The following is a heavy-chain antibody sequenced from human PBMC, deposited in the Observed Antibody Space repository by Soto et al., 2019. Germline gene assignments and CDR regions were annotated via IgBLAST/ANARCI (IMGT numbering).Heavy chain of an antibody. D-gene: IGHD6-6*01. Sequence: PGGSLRLSCAASGFTFSRHLMSWLRQAPGKGLEWAANINEDGSDKYYVDSVKGRFTISRDNAKNSLYLQMSSLRVEDTAVYYCARDGGQLEDYFDYWGQGTTVTVSS. V-gene: IGHV3-7*01. CDR2: INEDGSDK. J-gene: IGHJ4*02. CDR3: ARDGGQLEDYFDY. CDR1: GFTFSRHL.